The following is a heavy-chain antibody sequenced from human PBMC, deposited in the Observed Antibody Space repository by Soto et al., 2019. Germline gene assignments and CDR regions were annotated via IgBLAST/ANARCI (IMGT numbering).Heavy chain of an antibody. CDR3: ARVFYSIAGTGGLDY. CDR1: GFTFSSYS. CDR2: ISSSSSTI. V-gene: IGHV3-48*02. D-gene: IGHD1-7*01. J-gene: IGHJ4*02. Sequence: EVQLVESGGGLVQPGGSLRLSCAASGFTFSSYSMNWVRQAPGKGLEWVSYISSSSSTIYYADSVKGRFTISRDNAKNSQDLQRNSLRDEDTAVYYCARVFYSIAGTGGLDYWGQGTLVTVSS.